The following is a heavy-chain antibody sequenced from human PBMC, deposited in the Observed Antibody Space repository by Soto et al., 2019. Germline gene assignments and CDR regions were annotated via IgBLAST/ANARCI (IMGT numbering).Heavy chain of an antibody. V-gene: IGHV3-30*18. J-gene: IGHJ6*02. D-gene: IGHD6-19*01. Sequence: QEQLAESGGGVVQPGGSLSPSGAASGSNFGTFGMHWVRQAPAQEPEWVAVISYDGSNQNYADSVKGRFTISRDNSKNTLYLQMNSLRVEDTALYYCAKEGRQWLIYYYYGMDVWGQGTTVTVSS. CDR1: GSNFGTFG. CDR2: ISYDGSNQ. CDR3: AKEGRQWLIYYYYGMDV.